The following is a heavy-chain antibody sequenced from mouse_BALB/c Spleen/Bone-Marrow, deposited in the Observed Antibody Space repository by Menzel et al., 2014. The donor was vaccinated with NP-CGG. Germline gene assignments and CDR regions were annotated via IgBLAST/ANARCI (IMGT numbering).Heavy chain of an antibody. D-gene: IGHD4-1*01. CDR1: GFTFSSLG. CDR3: TRGGNWDDFDY. CDR2: ISSGSSNI. V-gene: IGHV5-17*02. Sequence: EVKLVESGGGLVQPGGSRKLSCAASGFTFSSLGMHWVRQAPEKGLEWVASISSGSSNIYYADTVKGRFTISRDNPKNTLFLQMTSLRSEDTAMYYCTRGGNWDDFDYWGQGTTLTVSS. J-gene: IGHJ2*01.